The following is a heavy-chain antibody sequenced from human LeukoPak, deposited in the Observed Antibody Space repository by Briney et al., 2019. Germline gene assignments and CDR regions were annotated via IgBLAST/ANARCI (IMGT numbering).Heavy chain of an antibody. D-gene: IGHD3-22*01. J-gene: IGHJ3*02. CDR3: ASFPEDSSGYYRHYDAFDI. V-gene: IGHV4-34*01. CDR2: INHSGST. Sequence: TSETLSLTCAVYGGSFSGYYWSWIRQPPGKGLEWIGEINHSGSTNYNPSLKSRVTISVDTSKNQFSLKLSSVTAADTAVYYCASFPEDSSGYYRHYDAFDIWGQGTMVTVSS. CDR1: GGSFSGYY.